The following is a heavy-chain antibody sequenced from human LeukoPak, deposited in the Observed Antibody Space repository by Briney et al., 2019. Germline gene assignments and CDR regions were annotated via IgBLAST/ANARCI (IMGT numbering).Heavy chain of an antibody. CDR3: ARDVYYDSSGYPDYYYYYGMDV. Sequence: SVKVSCKASGGTFSSYTISWVRQAAGQGLEWMGRIIPILGIANYAQKFQGRVTITADKSTSTAYMELSSLRSEDTAVYYCARDVYYDSSGYPDYYYYYGMDVWGQGTTVTVSS. CDR1: GGTFSSYT. V-gene: IGHV1-69*04. J-gene: IGHJ6*02. D-gene: IGHD3-22*01. CDR2: IIPILGIA.